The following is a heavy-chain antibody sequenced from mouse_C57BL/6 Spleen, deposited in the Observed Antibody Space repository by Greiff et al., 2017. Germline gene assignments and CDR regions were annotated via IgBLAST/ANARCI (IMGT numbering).Heavy chain of an antibody. CDR1: GYTFTSYW. CDR2: IDPSDSET. CDR3: ARGYYGSSGGYYAMDY. J-gene: IGHJ4*01. V-gene: IGHV1-52*01. D-gene: IGHD1-1*01. Sequence: QVQLQQPGAELVRPGSSVKLSCKASGYTFTSYWMHWVKQRPIQGLEWIGNIDPSDSETHYNQKFKDKATLTVDKSSSTAYMQLSSQTSEDSAVYYCARGYYGSSGGYYAMDYWGQGTSVTVSS.